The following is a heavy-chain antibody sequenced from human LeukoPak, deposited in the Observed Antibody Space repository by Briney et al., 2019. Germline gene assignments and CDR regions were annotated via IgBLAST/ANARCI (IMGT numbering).Heavy chain of an antibody. V-gene: IGHV3-30*04. CDR3: AREGVATIIHYYYYYGMDV. CDR1: GFTFSSYA. CDR2: ISYDGSNK. J-gene: IGHJ6*02. D-gene: IGHD5-12*01. Sequence: GGSLRLSCAASGFTFSSYAMHWVRQAPGKGLEWVAVISYDGSNKYYADSVKGRFTISRDNSKNKLYLQMNSLRAEDTAVYYCAREGVATIIHYYYYYGMDVWGQGTTVTVSS.